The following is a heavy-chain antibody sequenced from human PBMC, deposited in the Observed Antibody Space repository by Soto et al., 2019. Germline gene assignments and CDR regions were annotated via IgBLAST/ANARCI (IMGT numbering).Heavy chain of an antibody. CDR3: ATAAFEAAAGTGAFDI. CDR2: FDPEDGET. D-gene: IGHD6-13*01. CDR1: GYTLTELS. V-gene: IGHV1-24*01. J-gene: IGHJ3*02. Sequence: ASVKVSCKASGYTLTELSMHWVRQAPGKGLEWMGGFDPEDGETIYAQKFQGRVTMTEDTSTDTAYMELSSLRSEDTAVYYCATAAFEAAAGTGAFDIWGQGTMVTVSS.